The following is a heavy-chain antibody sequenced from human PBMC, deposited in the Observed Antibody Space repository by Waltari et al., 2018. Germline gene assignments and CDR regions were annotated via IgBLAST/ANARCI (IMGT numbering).Heavy chain of an antibody. Sequence: QITLKESGPPLVKPTQTLTLTCTLSGFSVSTGAGGVGWIRQPPGKALEWLAVIFWGDDKHYSPFLRSRLTISKDTSENQVVLTMTNMDPVDKLVKGKFQDNFEFVQWFKKFFDANYDGKDYDPVAAPSVFIFQ. CDR1: GFSVSTGAGG. CDR2: IFWGDDK. D-gene: IGHD3-22*01. J-gene: IGHJ1*01. V-gene: IGHV2-5*02. CDR3: FQDNFEFVQWFKKFFDANYDGKDYDPVAAPSVFIFQ.